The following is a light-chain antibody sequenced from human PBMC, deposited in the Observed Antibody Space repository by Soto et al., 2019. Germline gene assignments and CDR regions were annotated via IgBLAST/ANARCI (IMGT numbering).Light chain of an antibody. CDR1: QSVSSSY. CDR2: GAS. J-gene: IGKJ1*01. CDR3: QQYNNWPRT. V-gene: IGKV3D-15*01. Sequence: EIVMTQSPATLSVSPGERATLSCRASQSVSSSYLAWYQQKPGLAPRLLIYGASTRATGIPARFSGSGSGTEFTLTISSLQSEDFAVYYCQQYNNWPRTLGQGTKVDIK.